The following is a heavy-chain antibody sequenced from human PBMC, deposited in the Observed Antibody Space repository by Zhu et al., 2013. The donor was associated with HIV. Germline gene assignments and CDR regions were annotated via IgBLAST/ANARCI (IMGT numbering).Heavy chain of an antibody. J-gene: IGHJ5*02. CDR2: INPISGNT. V-gene: IGHV1-2*02. D-gene: IGHD6-6*01. CDR3: ARRQYRGTSSGGWFDP. CDR1: GYNFNNYF. Sequence: LVQSGPEVKRPGASVTVSCSASGYNFNNYFINWIRQAPGQGPEWMGWINPISGNTSYARNFHGRIAITRATSFDRIYLFLSRLRPDDTAVYYCARRQYRGTSSGGWFDPWGQGSLIIVSS.